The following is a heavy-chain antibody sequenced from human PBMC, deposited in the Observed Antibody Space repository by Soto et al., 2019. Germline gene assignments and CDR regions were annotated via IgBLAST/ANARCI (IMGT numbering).Heavy chain of an antibody. CDR3: ARGGRGYRQQLVLRYFDL. D-gene: IGHD6-13*01. CDR2: INHSGST. Sequence: QVQLQQWGAGLLKPSETLSLTCAVYGGSFSGYYWSWIRQPPGKGLEWIGEINHSGSTNYNPSLKSRVTISVDTSKNQFSLKLSSVTAADTAVYYCARGGRGYRQQLVLRYFDLWGRGTLVTVSS. CDR1: GGSFSGYY. J-gene: IGHJ2*01. V-gene: IGHV4-34*01.